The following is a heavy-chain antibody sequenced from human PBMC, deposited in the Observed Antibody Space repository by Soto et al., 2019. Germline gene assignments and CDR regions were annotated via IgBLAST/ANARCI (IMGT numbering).Heavy chain of an antibody. J-gene: IGHJ6*02. CDR1: GGSISSYY. CDR3: ARDSGGHFRSGTGYYRMDV. V-gene: IGHV4-59*01. Sequence: SETLSLTCTVSGGSISSYYWSWIRQPPGKGLEWIGYIYYSGSTNYNPSLKSRVTISVDTSKNQFSLKLSSVTAADTAVYYCARDSGGHFRSGTGYYRMDVWGQGTTVTVYS. CDR2: IYYSGST. D-gene: IGHD3-3*02.